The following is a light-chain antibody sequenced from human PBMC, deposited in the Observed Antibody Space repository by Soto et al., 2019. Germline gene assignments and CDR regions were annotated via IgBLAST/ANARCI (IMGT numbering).Light chain of an antibody. Sequence: DIQMTQSPSSLSASLGDRVTITCRASQSIESYLNGYRQKTAKAPELLMYAASRLQSGVPSRFSGSGSGADFTLTISGLQAEDFATYYCQQSYSDPRTFGQGTKVEI. CDR2: AAS. J-gene: IGKJ1*01. CDR1: QSIESY. CDR3: QQSYSDPRT. V-gene: IGKV1-39*01.